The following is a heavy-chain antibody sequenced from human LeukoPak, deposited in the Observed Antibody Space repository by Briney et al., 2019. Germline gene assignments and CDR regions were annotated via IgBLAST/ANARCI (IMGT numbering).Heavy chain of an antibody. V-gene: IGHV4-59*01. J-gene: IGHJ5*02. Sequence: KPSETLSLTCTVSGGSISSYYWSWIRQPPGKGLEWIGYIYYSGRTNYNPSLKSRVTMSVDTSKNQFSLKLSSVTTADTAVYYYARDLEAGVLGWFDPWGQGTLVTVSS. CDR3: ARDLEAGVLGWFDP. CDR2: IYYSGRT. CDR1: GGSISSYY. D-gene: IGHD2-8*01.